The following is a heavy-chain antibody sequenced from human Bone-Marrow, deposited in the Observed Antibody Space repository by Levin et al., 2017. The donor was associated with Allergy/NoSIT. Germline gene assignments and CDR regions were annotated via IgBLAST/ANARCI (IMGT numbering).Heavy chain of an antibody. Sequence: GGSLRLSCAASGFRFDDSAMHWVRQAPGKGLEWVSGISWNSGSIYYADSVKGRFTISRDNAKNSLFLQMNSLRAEDTALYYCAKGPGIAMIEGFIDYWGQGTLIPVSS. CDR2: ISWNSGSI. D-gene: IGHD2-21*01. J-gene: IGHJ4*02. V-gene: IGHV3-9*01. CDR1: GFRFDDSA. CDR3: AKGPGIAMIEGFIDY.